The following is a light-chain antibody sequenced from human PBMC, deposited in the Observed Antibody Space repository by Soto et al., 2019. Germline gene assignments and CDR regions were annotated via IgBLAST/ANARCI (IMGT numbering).Light chain of an antibody. CDR1: QSVSSN. V-gene: IGKV3-15*01. CDR3: QQYSSWVT. Sequence: EIVMTQSPVTLSLSPGDTATLYCRASQSVSSNLAWYQQKPGQPPRLLIHGASTRATGIPARFSGSGSGTEFTLTISNLQSEDFAVYYCQQYSSWVTFGGGAQLEIE. CDR2: GAS. J-gene: IGKJ4*01.